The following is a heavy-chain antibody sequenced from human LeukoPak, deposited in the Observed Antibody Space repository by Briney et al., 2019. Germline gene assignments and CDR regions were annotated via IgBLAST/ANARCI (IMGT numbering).Heavy chain of an antibody. J-gene: IGHJ5*02. CDR3: ARHIRAAAFDP. CDR1: GFTISDHF. D-gene: IGHD6-13*01. CDR2: IDRDGSEI. V-gene: IGHV3-74*01. Sequence: PGGSLRLSCAASGFTISDHFMHWVRQGPGKGLMWVSRIDRDGSEINYADSVKGRFTISRDNAKNTLYLQMNSLRDEDTAIYYCARHIRAAAFDPWGHGTLVTVSS.